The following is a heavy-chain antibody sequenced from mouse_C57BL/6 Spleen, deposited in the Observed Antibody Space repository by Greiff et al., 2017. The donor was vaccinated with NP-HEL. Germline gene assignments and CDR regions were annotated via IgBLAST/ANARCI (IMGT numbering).Heavy chain of an antibody. V-gene: IGHV1-63*01. CDR2: IYPGGGYT. Sequence: QVQLKESGAELVRPGPSVKMSCKASGYTFTNYWIGWAKQRPGHGLEWIGDIYPGGGYTNYNEKFKGKATLTADKSSSTAYMQFSSLTSEDSAIYYCARTEYDYDGAMDYWGQGTSVTVSS. D-gene: IGHD2-4*01. CDR3: ARTEYDYDGAMDY. CDR1: GYTFTNYW. J-gene: IGHJ4*01.